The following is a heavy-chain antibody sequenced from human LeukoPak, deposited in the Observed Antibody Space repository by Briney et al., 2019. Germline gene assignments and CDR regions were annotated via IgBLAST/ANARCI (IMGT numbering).Heavy chain of an antibody. CDR1: EFTFSNAW. V-gene: IGHV3-15*01. CDR2: IKSKCDGGTA. D-gene: IGHD3-10*01. J-gene: IGHJ4*02. Sequence: GGSLRLSCAASEFTFSNAWMTWVRQAPGKGLEWIARIKSKCDGGTADYAAPVKGRFTISRDDSKDTVYLEMNSLKTEDTAMYYCTTGSRGFRGYQFWGQGTLVTVSS. CDR3: TTGSRGFRGYQF.